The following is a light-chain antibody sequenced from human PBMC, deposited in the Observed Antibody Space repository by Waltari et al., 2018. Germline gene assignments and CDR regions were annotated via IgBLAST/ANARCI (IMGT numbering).Light chain of an antibody. V-gene: IGKV3-20*01. Sequence: EIVLTQSPGTLSLSPGERAPLSCRASQNIRSSCLAWYQQKPGQSPRPLIYDASTRATGIPDRFSGSGSGTDFCLTISRLEPEDFAVYDCQQYGSSPFIFGPGTKVDIK. CDR3: QQYGSSPFI. CDR2: DAS. J-gene: IGKJ3*01. CDR1: QNIRSSC.